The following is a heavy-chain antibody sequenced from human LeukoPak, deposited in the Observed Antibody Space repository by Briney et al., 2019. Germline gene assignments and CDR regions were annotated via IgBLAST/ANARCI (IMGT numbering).Heavy chain of an antibody. J-gene: IGHJ4*02. CDR1: GFTFSSYG. D-gene: IGHD4-11*01. CDR2: IQYDGSNK. Sequence: GGSLRLSCAASGFTFSSYGMHWVRQAPGKGLEWVAFIQYDGSNKYYADSVKGRFTISRDTSKNTLYLQMNSLRAEDTAVYYCAKDRDYSNYVGDYWGQGTLVTVSS. CDR3: AKDRDYSNYVGDY. V-gene: IGHV3-30*02.